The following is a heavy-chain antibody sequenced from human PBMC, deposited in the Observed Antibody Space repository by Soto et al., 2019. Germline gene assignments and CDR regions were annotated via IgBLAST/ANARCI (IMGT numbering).Heavy chain of an antibody. Sequence: VSLRLSCAASGFTFSSYAMSWVRQAPGKGLEWVSAISGSGGSTYYADSVKGRFTISRDNSKNTLYLQMNSLRAEDTAVYYCASGDYCSGGSCFSFDYWGQGTLVTVSS. D-gene: IGHD2-15*01. J-gene: IGHJ4*02. CDR3: ASGDYCSGGSCFSFDY. V-gene: IGHV3-23*01. CDR2: ISGSGGST. CDR1: GFTFSSYA.